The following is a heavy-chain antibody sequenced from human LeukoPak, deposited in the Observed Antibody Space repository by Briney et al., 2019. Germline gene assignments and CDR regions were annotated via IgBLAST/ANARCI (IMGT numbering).Heavy chain of an antibody. D-gene: IGHD3-10*01. CDR1: GYTFTSYG. J-gene: IGHJ4*02. V-gene: IGHV1-18*01. CDR3: ARDVQGDRAYQY. CDR2: ISAYNGNA. Sequence: ASVKVSCKASGYTFTSYGISWVRQAPGQGLEWMGWISAYNGNANYAQKLQGRVTMTTDTSTSTAYMELRSLRSDDTAVYYCARDVQGDRAYQYWGQGTLVTVSS.